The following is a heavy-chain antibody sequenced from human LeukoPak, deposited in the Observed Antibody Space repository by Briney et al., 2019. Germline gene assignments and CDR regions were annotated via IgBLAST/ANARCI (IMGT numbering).Heavy chain of an antibody. J-gene: IGHJ2*01. D-gene: IGHD3-22*01. CDR2: ISISSTTI. CDR1: GFTFSSYN. CDR3: ASSTYYYDSSGTRHWYFDL. V-gene: IGHV3-48*01. Sequence: PGGSLRLSWAASGFTFSSYNMNWVRQAPGKGLEWVSYISISSTTIYYADSVKGRFTISRDSGKNSLSVQMNTLSAEDPPVYYCASSTYYYDSSGTRHWYFDLWGRGTLVTVP.